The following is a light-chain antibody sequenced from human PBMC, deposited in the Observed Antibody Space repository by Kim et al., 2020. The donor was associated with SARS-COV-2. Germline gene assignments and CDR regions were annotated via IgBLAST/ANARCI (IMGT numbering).Light chain of an antibody. CDR2: DVS. CDR3: SSYTSSSVV. CDR1: SSDVGGYNY. V-gene: IGLV2-14*03. Sequence: PGQSITISGTGTSSDVGGYNYVSWYQQHPGKAPKLMMYDVSNRPSGVSNRFSGSKSGNTASLTISGLQAEDEADYYCSSYTSSSVVFGGGTQLTVL. J-gene: IGLJ2*01.